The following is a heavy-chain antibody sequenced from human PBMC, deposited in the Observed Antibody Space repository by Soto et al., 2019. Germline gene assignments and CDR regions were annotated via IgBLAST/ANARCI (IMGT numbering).Heavy chain of an antibody. CDR2: IYYSGST. J-gene: IGHJ4*02. V-gene: IGHV4-31*03. CDR1: GGSISSGGYY. CDR3: ARGGYCSSTSCQDFDY. Sequence: PSETLSLTCTVSGGSISSGGYYWSWIRQHPGKGLEWIGYIYYSGSTYYNPSLKSRVTISVDTSKNQFSLRLSSVTAADTAVYYCARGGYCSSTSCQDFDYWGQGTLVTVSS. D-gene: IGHD2-2*01.